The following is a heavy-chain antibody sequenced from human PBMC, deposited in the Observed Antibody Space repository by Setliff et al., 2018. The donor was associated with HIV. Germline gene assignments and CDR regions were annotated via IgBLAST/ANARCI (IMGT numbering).Heavy chain of an antibody. CDR2: IYSGGST. CDR1: GFTVSSNY. Sequence: PGGSLRLSCAASGFTVSSNYMSWVRQAPGKGLEWVSVIYSGGSTYYADSVRGRSTISRDNANNSLYLQMDNLRADDTAVYYCTRDSGTTIGATGPGYWGQGTLVTVSS. J-gene: IGHJ4*02. V-gene: IGHV3-53*01. CDR3: TRDSGTTIGATGPGY. D-gene: IGHD1-26*01.